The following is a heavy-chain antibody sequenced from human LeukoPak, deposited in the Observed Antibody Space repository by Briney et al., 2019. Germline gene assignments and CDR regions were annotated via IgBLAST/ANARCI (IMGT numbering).Heavy chain of an antibody. CDR2: IKQDGSEK. CDR3: ARVFNWNSRGGHYFDY. V-gene: IGHV3-7*01. J-gene: IGHJ4*02. CDR1: GFIFSSYW. D-gene: IGHD1-7*01. Sequence: GGSLRLSCAASGFIFSSYWMSWVRQAPGKGLEWVANIKQDGSEKYYVDSVKGRFTISRDNAKNPLYLQMNSLRAEDTAVYYCARVFNWNSRGGHYFDYWGQGTLVTVSS.